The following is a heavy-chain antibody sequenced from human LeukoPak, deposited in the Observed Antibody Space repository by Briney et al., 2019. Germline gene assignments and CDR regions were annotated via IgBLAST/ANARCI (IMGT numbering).Heavy chain of an antibody. Sequence: SETLSLTCTVSGGSISSYYWSWIRQPPGKGLEWIGYIYYSGSTYYNPSLKSRVTISVDRSKNQFSLKLSSVTAADTAVYYCARGDYGDYHRFDPWGQGTLVTVSS. CDR3: ARGDYGDYHRFDP. V-gene: IGHV4-59*12. CDR2: IYYSGST. J-gene: IGHJ5*02. D-gene: IGHD4-17*01. CDR1: GGSISSYY.